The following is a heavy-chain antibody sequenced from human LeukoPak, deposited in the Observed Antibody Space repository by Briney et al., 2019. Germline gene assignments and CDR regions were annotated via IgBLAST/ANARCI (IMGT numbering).Heavy chain of an antibody. CDR3: AHRAVRFLWFGELLDYFDY. D-gene: IGHD3-10*01. V-gene: IGHV2-5*01. J-gene: IGHJ4*02. CDR1: GFSLGTSGVG. Sequence: KESGPTLVKPTQTLTLTCTFSGFSLGTSGVGVGWIRQPPGKALEWLALIYWNDDKRYSPSLKSRLTITKDTSKNQVVLTMTNMDPVDTATYYCAHRAVRFLWFGELLDYFDYWGQGTLVTVSS. CDR2: IYWNDDK.